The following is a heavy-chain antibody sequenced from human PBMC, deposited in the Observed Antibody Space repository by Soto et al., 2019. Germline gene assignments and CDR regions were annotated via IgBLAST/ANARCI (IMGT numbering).Heavy chain of an antibody. Sequence: QDQLQESGPGLVKPSQTLSLSCNVSGGSITSGEYFWTWIRQSPGKGLEWIGHVYHTGSTYHNPPLKSRVTLSIDTAKNQFSLRRTSVTAADTAVYFCARAGIYDSSGSDWGYFYALDVWGPGTTVIVSS. CDR1: GGSITSGEYF. CDR2: VYHTGST. D-gene: IGHD3-22*01. CDR3: ARAGIYDSSGSDWGYFYALDV. J-gene: IGHJ6*02. V-gene: IGHV4-30-4*01.